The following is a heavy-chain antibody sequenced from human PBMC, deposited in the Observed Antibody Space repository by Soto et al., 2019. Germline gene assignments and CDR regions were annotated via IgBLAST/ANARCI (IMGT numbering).Heavy chain of an antibody. CDR3: ARGRRIRYSSSCYNWFDP. D-gene: IGHD6-13*01. V-gene: IGHV4-34*01. J-gene: IGHJ5*02. CDR2: INHSGST. CDR1: GGSFRGYY. Sequence: SETLSLTCAVYGGSFRGYYWSWIRQPPGKGLEWIEEINHSGSTNYNPSLKSRVTISVDTSKNQFSLKLSSVTAADTAVYYCARGRRIRYSSSCYNWFDPWGQGTLVTVSS.